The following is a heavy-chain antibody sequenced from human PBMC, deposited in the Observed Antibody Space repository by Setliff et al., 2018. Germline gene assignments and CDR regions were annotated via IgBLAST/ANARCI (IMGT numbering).Heavy chain of an antibody. Sequence: LGESLKISCKGSGYSFTNYWIAWVRQMPGKGLEWMGAIFPRDPIIRYSPSFQGLVTISADKSLSTAYLQWGNLGASDTAMFYCARRPYCYDDSGSGNAFDLWGQGTMVTVS. CDR2: IFPRDPII. D-gene: IGHD3-22*01. CDR3: ARRPYCYDDSGSGNAFDL. V-gene: IGHV5-51*01. J-gene: IGHJ3*01. CDR1: GYSFTNYW.